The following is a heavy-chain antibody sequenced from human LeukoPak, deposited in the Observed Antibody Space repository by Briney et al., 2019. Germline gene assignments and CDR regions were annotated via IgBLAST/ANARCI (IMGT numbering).Heavy chain of an antibody. CDR3: VTVTTGYYYYYMDV. D-gene: IGHD4-11*01. V-gene: IGHV3-21*01. Sequence: GGSLRLSCAASGFTFGSYAMNWVRQAPGKGLEWVSSISSGSSFIYYADSVKGRFAISRDNAKNSLYLQMNSLRAEDTAVYYCVTVTTGYYYYYMDVWGKGTTVTVSS. J-gene: IGHJ6*03. CDR2: ISSGSSFI. CDR1: GFTFGSYA.